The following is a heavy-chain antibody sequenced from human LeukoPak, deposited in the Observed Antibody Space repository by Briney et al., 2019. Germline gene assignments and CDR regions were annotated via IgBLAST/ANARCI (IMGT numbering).Heavy chain of an antibody. J-gene: IGHJ4*02. D-gene: IGHD6-19*01. CDR2: MKEDGGDT. V-gene: IGHV3-7*05. CDR3: ATWSSGWQFDY. Sequence: GGSLRLSCAASGFTFSKSWMTWVRQAQGKGRQWVAHMKEDGGDTYYVDSVKGRFTVSRDNGKTSVYLQMNSLRAEDTAVYYCATWSSGWQFDYWGQGTLVSVSS. CDR1: GFTFSKSW.